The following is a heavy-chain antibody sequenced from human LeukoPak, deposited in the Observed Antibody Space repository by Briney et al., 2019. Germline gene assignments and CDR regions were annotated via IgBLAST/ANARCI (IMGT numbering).Heavy chain of an antibody. Sequence: SETLSLTCAVSGGSISSGGYSWSWIRQPPGKGLEWIGYIYYSGSTNYNPSLKSRVTISVDTSKNQFSLKLSSVTAADTAVYYCARGGDSSGYYYPVFDYWGQGTLVTVSS. J-gene: IGHJ4*02. V-gene: IGHV4-61*08. D-gene: IGHD3-22*01. CDR3: ARGGDSSGYYYPVFDY. CDR2: IYYSGST. CDR1: GGSISSGGYS.